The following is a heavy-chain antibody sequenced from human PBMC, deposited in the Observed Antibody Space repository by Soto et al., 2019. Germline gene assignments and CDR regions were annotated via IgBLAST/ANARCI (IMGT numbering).Heavy chain of an antibody. Sequence: PGGSLRLSCAASGFTVSSNYMSWVRQAPWKGLEWVSVIYSGGSTYYADSVKGRFTISRDNSKNTLYLQMHSLRAEDTAVYYCARRGSLLWFGELFSTDYYGMDVWGQGTTVTV. CDR3: ARRGSLLWFGELFSTDYYGMDV. J-gene: IGHJ6*02. CDR1: GFTVSSNY. D-gene: IGHD3-10*01. V-gene: IGHV3-66*01. CDR2: IYSGGST.